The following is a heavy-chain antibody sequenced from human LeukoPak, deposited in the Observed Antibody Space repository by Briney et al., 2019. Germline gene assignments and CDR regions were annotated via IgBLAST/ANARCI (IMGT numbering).Heavy chain of an antibody. Sequence: GGSLRVSCTASGFTFTDYTMHWVRQAPGKGLEYVSGIRSNGGSTYYADSVKGRFTISRDNSKNTLYLQMSSLRAEDTDVYYCVKRCSGPFRGLWGQGTLVTVSS. CDR2: IRSNGGST. J-gene: IGHJ4*02. CDR1: GFTFTDYT. D-gene: IGHD1-26*01. V-gene: IGHV3-64D*09. CDR3: VKRCSGPFRGL.